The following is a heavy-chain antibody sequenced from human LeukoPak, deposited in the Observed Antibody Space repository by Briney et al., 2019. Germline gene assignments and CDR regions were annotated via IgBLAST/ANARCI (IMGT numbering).Heavy chain of an antibody. CDR2: ISSSSSYI. CDR1: GFTFSGYS. D-gene: IGHD3-9*01. Sequence: GGSLRLSCAASGFTFSGYSMNWVRQAPGKGLEWVSSISSSSSYIYYADSVKGRFTISRDNAKNSLYLQMNSLRAEDTAVYYCARDQEGYYDIQALDYWGQGTLVTVSS. CDR3: ARDQEGYYDIQALDY. V-gene: IGHV3-21*01. J-gene: IGHJ4*02.